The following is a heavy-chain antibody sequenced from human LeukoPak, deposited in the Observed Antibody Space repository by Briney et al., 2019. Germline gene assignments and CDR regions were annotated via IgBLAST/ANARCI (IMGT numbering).Heavy chain of an antibody. CDR1: GFTFSSYA. D-gene: IGHD3-9*01. CDR2: ISGSGGST. J-gene: IGHJ3*02. CDR3: AKGKKYYDILTGYFAFDI. V-gene: IGHV3-23*01. Sequence: GGSLRPSCAASGFTFSSYAMSWVRQAPGKGLEWVSAISGSGGSTYYADSVKGRFTISRDNSKNTLYLQMNSLRAEDTAVYYCAKGKKYYDILTGYFAFDIWGQGTMVTVSS.